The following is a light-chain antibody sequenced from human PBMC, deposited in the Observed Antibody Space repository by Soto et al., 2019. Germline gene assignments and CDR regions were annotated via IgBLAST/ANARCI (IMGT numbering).Light chain of an antibody. CDR1: KSISSY. CDR3: QQSNSSPYT. V-gene: IGKV1-39*01. J-gene: IGKJ2*01. Sequence: DIQMTQSPSSLSASVGDRVNITCRASKSISSYLNWYQHKPGTAPKLLIYGASRLQSGVPSRFTGSGSRTDFALISNSLQPEDFATYFCQQSNSSPYTFGRGTRLEIK. CDR2: GAS.